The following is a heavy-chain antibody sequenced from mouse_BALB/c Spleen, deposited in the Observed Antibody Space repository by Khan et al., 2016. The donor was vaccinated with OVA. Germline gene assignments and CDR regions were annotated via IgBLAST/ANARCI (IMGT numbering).Heavy chain of an antibody. CDR3: TSVGPYVGNYGAGFAY. CDR2: INPSNDYT. CDR1: GYTFTSYT. Sequence: QIQLVQSGAELARPGASVKMSCKAAGYTFTSYTMHWVKQRPGQGLEWIGYINPSNDYTNYNQKFKDKATLTADQSSSTAYMQLSSLTSEDSAVYDGTSVGPYVGNYGAGFAYWGQGTLVTVSA. J-gene: IGHJ3*01. V-gene: IGHV1-4*01. D-gene: IGHD2-10*01.